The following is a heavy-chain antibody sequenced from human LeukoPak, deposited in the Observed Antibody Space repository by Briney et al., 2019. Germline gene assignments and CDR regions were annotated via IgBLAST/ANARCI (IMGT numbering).Heavy chain of an antibody. Sequence: ASVKVSCKASGYTFTSYDINWVRQAPGQGPEWMGVISPSGGSTTYAQKFQGRVTLTRDMSTSTDYLELSSLRSEDTAVYYCARVTQTDYDFDYWGQGTLVTVSS. CDR1: GYTFTSYD. CDR3: ARVTQTDYDFDY. V-gene: IGHV1-46*01. J-gene: IGHJ4*02. D-gene: IGHD4-17*01. CDR2: ISPSGGST.